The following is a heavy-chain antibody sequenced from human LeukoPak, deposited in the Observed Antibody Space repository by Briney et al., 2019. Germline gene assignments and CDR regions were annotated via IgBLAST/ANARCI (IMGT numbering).Heavy chain of an antibody. J-gene: IGHJ5*02. CDR1: GGSISSGDYY. CDR2: VYYSGST. V-gene: IGHV4-30-4*01. Sequence: SQTLSLTCTVSGGSISSGDYYWSWIRQPPGKGLEWIGYVYYSGSTYYNPSLKSRVTISVDTSKNQFSLKLSSVTAADTAVYYCASRYCSSTSCGNWFDPWGQGTLVTVSS. D-gene: IGHD2-2*01. CDR3: ASRYCSSTSCGNWFDP.